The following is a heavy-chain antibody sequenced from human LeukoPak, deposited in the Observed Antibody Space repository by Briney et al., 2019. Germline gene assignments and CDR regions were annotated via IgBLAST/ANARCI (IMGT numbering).Heavy chain of an antibody. Sequence: PGGSLRLSCAASGFTFDDYAMHWVRQAPGKGLEWVSSISSSSSYIYYADSVKGRFTISRDNAKKSLYLQMNSLRAEDTAVYYCAGRIYDSSGYYYEWSALDIWGQGTIVTVSS. J-gene: IGHJ3*02. CDR3: AGRIYDSSGYYYEWSALDI. D-gene: IGHD3-22*01. CDR1: GFTFDDYA. V-gene: IGHV3-21*01. CDR2: ISSSSSYI.